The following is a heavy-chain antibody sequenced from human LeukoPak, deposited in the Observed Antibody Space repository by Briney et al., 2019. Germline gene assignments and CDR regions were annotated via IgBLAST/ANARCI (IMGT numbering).Heavy chain of an antibody. V-gene: IGHV3-7*01. J-gene: IGHJ4*02. Sequence: GGSLRLSCEASASAFSRSWMSWVRQAPGKGPEWVALMRLPGNPIYYLESVKGRFTISRDNTKNLLYLQMNNLRAEDTAVYYCVIDRGPQWGRGTLVTVSS. CDR2: MRLPGNPI. CDR1: ASAFSRSW. CDR3: VIDRGPQ.